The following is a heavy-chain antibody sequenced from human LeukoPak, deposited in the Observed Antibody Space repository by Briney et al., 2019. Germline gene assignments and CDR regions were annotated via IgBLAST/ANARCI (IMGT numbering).Heavy chain of an antibody. CDR3: AGPFLKWGEGFDP. V-gene: IGHV1-18*01. D-gene: IGHD3-16*01. CDR2: ISGYNGKT. J-gene: IGHJ5*02. CDR1: GYTFTSYG. Sequence: ASVKVSCKASGYTFTSYGISWVRQAPGRGLDWLGWISGYNGKTIYAEKHQGRVTLTTDTSTSTAYMELRSLRSEDTAVYYCAGPFLKWGEGFDPWGQGTLVTVSS.